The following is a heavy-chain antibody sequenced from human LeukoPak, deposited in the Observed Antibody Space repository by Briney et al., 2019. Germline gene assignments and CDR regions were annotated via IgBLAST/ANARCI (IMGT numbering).Heavy chain of an antibody. CDR3: ARRGYYDSSGYYDDAFDI. CDR2: IYSSGTT. Sequence: SETLSLTCTVSGDSISSSSYYWGWIRQPPGKGPEWIGSIYSSGTTYYNPSLKSRVTISVDTSKNQFSLKLSSVTAADTAVYYCARRGYYDSSGYYDDAFDIWGQGTMVTVSS. D-gene: IGHD3-22*01. J-gene: IGHJ3*02. CDR1: GDSISSSSYY. V-gene: IGHV4-39*01.